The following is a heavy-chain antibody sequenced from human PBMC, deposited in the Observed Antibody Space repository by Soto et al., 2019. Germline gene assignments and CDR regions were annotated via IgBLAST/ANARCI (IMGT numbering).Heavy chain of an antibody. CDR2: ISSSSSDT. Sequence: EVQLVESGGGLVKSGGSLRLSCAVSGFTFTTYSMNWVRQAPGKGLEWVSSISSSSSDTFYADSVRGRFTLSRANAKNSLYLQMNSLRAEDTAVYYCARDHSIAGQMVRDWYFDLWGRGTLVTVSS. J-gene: IGHJ2*01. CDR3: ARDHSIAGQMVRDWYFDL. D-gene: IGHD6-6*01. CDR1: GFTFTTYS. V-gene: IGHV3-21*02.